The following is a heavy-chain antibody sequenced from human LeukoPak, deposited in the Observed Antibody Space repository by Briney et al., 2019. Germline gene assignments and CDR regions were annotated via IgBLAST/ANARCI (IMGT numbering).Heavy chain of an antibody. D-gene: IGHD3-22*01. J-gene: IGHJ4*02. CDR2: ISAYNGNT. V-gene: IGHV1-18*01. CDR3: ARAKGYYGSSGSEY. CDR1: GYTFTSYG. Sequence: ASVKVSCKASGYTFTSYGISWVRQAPGQGLEWMGWISAYNGNTNYAQKLQGRVTMTTDTSTSTAYMELRSLRSDDTAVYYCARAKGYYGSSGSEYWGQGTLVTVSS.